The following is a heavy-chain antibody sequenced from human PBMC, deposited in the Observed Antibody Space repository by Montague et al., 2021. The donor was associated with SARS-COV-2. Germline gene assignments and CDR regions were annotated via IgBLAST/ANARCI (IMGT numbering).Heavy chain of an antibody. CDR1: GGSISSYY. V-gene: IGHV4-59*08. CDR2: INYSGST. CDR3: ARHKKRLGCGELLFDY. D-gene: IGHD3-10*01. Sequence: SETLSLTCTVSGGSISSYYWSWIRQPPGKELEWIGYINYSGSTNYNPSLKSRVTISVDTSKNQFSLKLSSVTAADTAVYYCARHKKRLGCGELLFDYWGQGTLVTVSS. J-gene: IGHJ4*02.